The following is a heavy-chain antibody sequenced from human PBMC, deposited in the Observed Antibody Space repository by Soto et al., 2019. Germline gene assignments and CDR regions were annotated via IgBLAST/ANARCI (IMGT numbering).Heavy chain of an antibody. J-gene: IGHJ4*02. CDR1: GFTFSSYA. D-gene: IGHD2-15*01. V-gene: IGHV3-23*01. CDR2: ISGSGGST. CDR3: AKPKRYCSGGSCYKTDDY. Sequence: GGSLRLSCAASGFTFSSYAMSWVRQAPGKGLEWVSAISGSGGSTYYADSVKGRFTISRDNSKNTLYLQMNSLRAEDTAVYYCAKPKRYCSGGSCYKTDDYWGQGTLVTVSS.